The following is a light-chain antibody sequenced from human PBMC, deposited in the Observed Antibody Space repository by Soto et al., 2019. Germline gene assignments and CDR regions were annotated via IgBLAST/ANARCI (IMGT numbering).Light chain of an antibody. J-gene: IGLJ1*01. V-gene: IGLV2-14*01. Sequence: QSALTQPASVSGSPGQSITISCTGTSSDVGAYNYVSWYKHYPGKAPKVIIFEVRKRPSGVSNRFSGSKSGDTASLTISGLHAEDEADYYCSSYRSSTTFVFGTGTKVTVL. CDR2: EVR. CDR3: SSYRSSTTFV. CDR1: SSDVGAYNY.